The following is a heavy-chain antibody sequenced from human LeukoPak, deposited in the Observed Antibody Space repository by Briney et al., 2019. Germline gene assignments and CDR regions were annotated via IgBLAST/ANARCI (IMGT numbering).Heavy chain of an antibody. CDR1: GFTFSSYS. V-gene: IGHV3-21*01. J-gene: IGHJ4*02. CDR2: ISSSSSYI. CDR3: ANSVAVAGDVFDY. D-gene: IGHD6-19*01. Sequence: PGGSLRLSCAASGFTFSSYSMTWVRQAPGKGLEWVSSISSSSSYIYYADSVKGRFTISRDNAKNSLYLQMNSLRAEDTAVYYCANSVAVAGDVFDYWGQGTLVTVSS.